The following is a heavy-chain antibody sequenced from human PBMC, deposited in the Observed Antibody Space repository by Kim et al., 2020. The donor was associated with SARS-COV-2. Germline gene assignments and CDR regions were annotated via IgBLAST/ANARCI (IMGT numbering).Heavy chain of an antibody. V-gene: IGHV3-7*01. J-gene: IGHJ4*02. D-gene: IGHD6-19*01. CDR1: GFTFSNYW. CDR2: IKQDGSVK. CDR3: GTFSRSGWSY. Sequence: GGSLRLSCAASGFTFSNYWMSWVRQAPGQGLEWVANIKQDGSVKNYVDSMKGRFTVSRDNAKNSLYLQMNSLRAEDTAVYYCGTFSRSGWSYWGQGTLVTVSS.